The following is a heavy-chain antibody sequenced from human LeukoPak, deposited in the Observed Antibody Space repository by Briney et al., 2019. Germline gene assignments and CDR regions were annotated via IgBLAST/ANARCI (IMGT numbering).Heavy chain of an antibody. V-gene: IGHV1-2*02. CDR1: GYTFTGYY. Sequence: VASVKVSCKASGYTFTGYYMHWVRQAPGQGLEWMGWINPNSGGTNYAQKFQGRVTMTRDTSISTAYMELSRLRSDDTAVYYCARDGPWGATNLLDYWGQGTLVTVSS. D-gene: IGHD1-26*01. J-gene: IGHJ4*02. CDR2: INPNSGGT. CDR3: ARDGPWGATNLLDY.